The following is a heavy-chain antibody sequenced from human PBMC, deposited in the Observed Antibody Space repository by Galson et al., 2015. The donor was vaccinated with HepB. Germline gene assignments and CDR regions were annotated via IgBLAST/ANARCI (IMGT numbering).Heavy chain of an antibody. CDR1: GFTFSSYS. Sequence: SLRLSCAASGFTFSSYSMDWVRQAPGKGLEWVSSISSSSSYIYYADSVKGRFTISRDNAKNSLYLQMNSLRAEDTAVYYCARGRGRYCSSTSCQKWFDPWGQGTLVTVSS. J-gene: IGHJ5*02. D-gene: IGHD2-2*01. CDR3: ARGRGRYCSSTSCQKWFDP. CDR2: ISSSSSYI. V-gene: IGHV3-21*01.